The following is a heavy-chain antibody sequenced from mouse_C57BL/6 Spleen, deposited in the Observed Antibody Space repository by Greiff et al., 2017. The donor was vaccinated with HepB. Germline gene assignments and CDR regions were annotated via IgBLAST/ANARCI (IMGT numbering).Heavy chain of an antibody. V-gene: IGHV1-66*01. CDR1: GYSFTSYY. D-gene: IGHD2-10*02. CDR3: ARVGSIAWFAY. CDR2: IYPGSGNT. Sequence: QVHVKQSGPELVKPGASVKISCKASGYSFTSYYIHWVKQRPGQGLEWIGWIYPGSGNTKYNEKFKGKATLTADTSSSTAYMQLSSLTSEDSAVYYCARVGSIAWFAYWGQGTLVTVSA. J-gene: IGHJ3*01.